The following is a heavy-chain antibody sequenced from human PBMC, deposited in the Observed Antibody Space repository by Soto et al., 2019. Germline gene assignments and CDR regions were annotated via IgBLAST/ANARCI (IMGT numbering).Heavy chain of an antibody. V-gene: IGHV4-30-4*01. D-gene: IGHD3-3*01. J-gene: IGHJ6*02. CDR3: ARDNILGILYGGMDV. CDR1: GGSISSGDYY. Sequence: SETLSLTCTVSGGSISSGDYYWSWIRQPPGEGLEWIGYIYYSGGTYYNPSLKSRVTISVDTSKNQLSLKLSSVTAADTAVYYCARDNILGILYGGMDVWGQGTTVTVSS. CDR2: IYYSGGT.